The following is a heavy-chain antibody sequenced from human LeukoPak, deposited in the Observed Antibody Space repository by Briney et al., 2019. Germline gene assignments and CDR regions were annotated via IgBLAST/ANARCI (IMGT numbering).Heavy chain of an antibody. V-gene: IGHV4-61*08. Sequence: SQTLSLTCTVSGGAIASGGYSWNWIRQPPGKGLEWIGYIYYSGSTNYNPSLKSRVTISVDTSKNQFSLKLSSVTAADTAVYYCARTSSSSGYYFDYWGQGTLVTVSS. CDR2: IYYSGST. D-gene: IGHD6-13*01. CDR1: GGAIASGGYS. J-gene: IGHJ4*02. CDR3: ARTSSSSGYYFDY.